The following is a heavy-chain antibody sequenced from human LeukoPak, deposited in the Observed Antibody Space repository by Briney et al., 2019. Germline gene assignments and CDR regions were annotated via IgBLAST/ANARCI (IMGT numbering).Heavy chain of an antibody. CDR2: IYYSGST. J-gene: IGHJ4*02. CDR3: ARGKGIAARLFDY. Sequence: SETLSLTCTVSGGSISSYYWSWLRQPPGKGLEGIGYIYYSGSTNYNPSLKSRVTISVDTSKNQFSLKLSSVTAADTAVYYCARGKGIAARLFDYWGQGTLVTVSS. CDR1: GGSISSYY. D-gene: IGHD6-6*01. V-gene: IGHV4-59*01.